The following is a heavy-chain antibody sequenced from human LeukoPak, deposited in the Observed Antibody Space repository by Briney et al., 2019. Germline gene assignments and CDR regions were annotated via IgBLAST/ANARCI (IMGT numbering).Heavy chain of an antibody. V-gene: IGHV1-8*01. J-gene: IGHJ6*02. Sequence: VASVNVSCKASGYTFTSYDINWVRQATGQGLEWMGWMNPNSGNTGYAQKFQGRVTMTRNTSISTAYMELSSLRSEDTAVYYCARGFIGSPIGSYYYYGMDVWGQGTTVTVSS. D-gene: IGHD3-10*01. CDR2: MNPNSGNT. CDR3: ARGFIGSPIGSYYYYGMDV. CDR1: GYTFTSYD.